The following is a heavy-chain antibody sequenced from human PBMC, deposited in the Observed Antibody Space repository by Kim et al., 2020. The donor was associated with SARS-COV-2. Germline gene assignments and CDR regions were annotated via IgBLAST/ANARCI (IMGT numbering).Heavy chain of an antibody. D-gene: IGHD6-13*01. CDR3: AREGNNYSGLDV. V-gene: IGHV3-33*01. CDR2: K. Sequence: KYYADSVKGRFTISRDNSKNTLYLQMNSLRAEDTALYYCAREGNNYSGLDVWGQGTTVTVSS. J-gene: IGHJ6*02.